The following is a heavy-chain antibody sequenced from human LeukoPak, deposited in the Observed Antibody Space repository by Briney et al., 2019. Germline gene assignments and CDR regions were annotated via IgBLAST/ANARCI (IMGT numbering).Heavy chain of an antibody. CDR1: GFLFYRYE. CDR2: ISSGAKNI. Sequence: GGSLRLSCAASGFLFYRYEMNWVRQAPGKGLEWVSYISSGAKNIYYADSVKGRFTVSRDNAKNSLYLQMNSLRPEDTAIYYCARDPPGGWEGFDSWGQGTLVTVSS. D-gene: IGHD1-26*01. J-gene: IGHJ4*02. CDR3: ARDPPGGWEGFDS. V-gene: IGHV3-48*03.